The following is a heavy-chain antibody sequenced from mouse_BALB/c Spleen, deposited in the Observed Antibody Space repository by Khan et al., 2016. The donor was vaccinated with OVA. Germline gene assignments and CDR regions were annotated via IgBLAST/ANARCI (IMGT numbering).Heavy chain of an antibody. D-gene: IGHD2-1*01. CDR1: GFNIKDTY. V-gene: IGHV14-3*02. Sequence: VQLQQSGAELVKPGASVKLSCTASGFNIKDTYMNWVKQRPEQGLEWIGRIDPANGNTKYDPKFQGKATITADTSSNTAYLQRSSLTSEDTAVYYCARGDGNFFAYWGQGTLVTVSA. CDR3: ARGDGNFFAY. CDR2: IDPANGNT. J-gene: IGHJ3*01.